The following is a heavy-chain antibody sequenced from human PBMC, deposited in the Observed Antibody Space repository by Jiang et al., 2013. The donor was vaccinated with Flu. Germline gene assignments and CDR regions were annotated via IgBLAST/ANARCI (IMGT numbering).Heavy chain of an antibody. CDR1: GYSFTTYW. D-gene: IGHD2-15*01. CDR3: ARQRGYCSGGSCYSLYAFDF. J-gene: IGHJ3*01. V-gene: IGHV5-51*01. Sequence: GAEVKKPGESLKISCKGSGYSFTTYWIGWVRQMPGKGLEWMGIIYPGDSDTRYSPSFQGQVTISADKSISTAYLQWSSLKASDTAMYYCARQRGYCSGGSCYSLYAFDFWGQGTMVTVSS. CDR2: IYPGDSDT.